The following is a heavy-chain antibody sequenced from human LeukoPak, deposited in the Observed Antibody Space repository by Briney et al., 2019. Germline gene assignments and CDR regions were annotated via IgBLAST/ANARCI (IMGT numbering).Heavy chain of an antibody. J-gene: IGHJ2*01. D-gene: IGHD7-27*01. Sequence: PGGSLRLSCAASGFTFSSYAMHWVRQAPGKGLEWVAVTSYDGSIKKYADSVKGRFTISRDISKNTVYLRMKDLRAEDTAVYYCTRGQLGSRGYWSFDLWGRGTLVAVSS. CDR1: GFTFSSYA. CDR2: TSYDGSIK. V-gene: IGHV3-30*14. CDR3: TRGQLGSRGYWSFDL.